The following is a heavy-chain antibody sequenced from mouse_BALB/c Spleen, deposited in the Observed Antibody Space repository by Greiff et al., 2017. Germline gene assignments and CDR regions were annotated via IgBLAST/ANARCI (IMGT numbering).Heavy chain of an antibody. V-gene: IGHV1-54*01. CDR2: INPSNGGT. CDR1: GYAFTNYL. J-gene: IGHJ2*01. D-gene: IGHD2-10*01. Sequence: QVQLQQSGAELVRPGTSVKVSCKASGYAFTNYLIEWVKQRPGQGLEWIGVINPSNGGTNFNEKFKSKATLTVDKSSSTAYMQLSSLTSEDSAVYYCTRAYYGNYFDYWGQGTTLTVSS. CDR3: TRAYYGNYFDY.